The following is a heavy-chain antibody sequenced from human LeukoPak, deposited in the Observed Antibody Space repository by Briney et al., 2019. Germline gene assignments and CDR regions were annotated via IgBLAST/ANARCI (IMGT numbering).Heavy chain of an antibody. D-gene: IGHD2-2*01. CDR3: ARTQYCSSSTSCYFGYFDY. Sequence: SETLSLTCAVYGGSFSGYYWSWIRQPPGKGLEWIAYVYYTGSTNYNPSLKSRVTISLDMSKNQFSLKLSSVTAADTAVYYCARTQYCSSSTSCYFGYFDYWGQGTLVTVSS. CDR2: VYYTGST. J-gene: IGHJ4*02. CDR1: GGSFSGYY. V-gene: IGHV4-59*01.